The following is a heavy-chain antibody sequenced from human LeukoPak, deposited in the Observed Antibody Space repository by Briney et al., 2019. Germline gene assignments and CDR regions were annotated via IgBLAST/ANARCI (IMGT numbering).Heavy chain of an antibody. CDR3: ARMGPAAAGIID. D-gene: IGHD6-13*01. Sequence: PSETLSLTCTVSGGSISSYYWSWIRQPPGKGLEWIGYIYYSGSTNYNPSLKSRVTMSVDTSKNQFSLKLSSVTAADTAVYYCARMGPAAAGIIDWGQGTLVTVSS. CDR1: GGSISSYY. CDR2: IYYSGST. J-gene: IGHJ4*02. V-gene: IGHV4-59*08.